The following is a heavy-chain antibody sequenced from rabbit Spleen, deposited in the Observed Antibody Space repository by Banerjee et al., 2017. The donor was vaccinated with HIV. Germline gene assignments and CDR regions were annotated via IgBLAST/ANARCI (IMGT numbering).Heavy chain of an antibody. Sequence: LVAYGVVLVQPGASLTLTCTASGFYFSASTFMCWVRQAPGKGLEWIACIDTGSRDFTYYASWAKGRFTISKTSSTTVTLQMTSRTVADTATYFCARDTGSSFSSYGMDLWGPGTLVPS. CDR1: GFYFSASTF. D-gene: IGHD8-1*01. V-gene: IGHV1S40*01. CDR2: IDTGSRDFT. CDR3: ARDTGSSFSSYGMDL. J-gene: IGHJ6*01.